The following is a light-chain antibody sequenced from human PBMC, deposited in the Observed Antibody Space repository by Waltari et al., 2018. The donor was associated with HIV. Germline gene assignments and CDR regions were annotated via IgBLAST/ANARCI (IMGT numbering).Light chain of an antibody. J-gene: IGKJ5*01. CDR2: GAS. Sequence: EIVLTQSPGTLSLSPGERATLSCRASQSVSSSYLAWYQKKPGQAPRLLIYGASSLATGIPDRFSGSGSGTDFTLAISRLEPEDFAVYYCQQYGSSPPVTFGQGTRLEI. CDR1: QSVSSSY. CDR3: QQYGSSPPVT. V-gene: IGKV3-20*01.